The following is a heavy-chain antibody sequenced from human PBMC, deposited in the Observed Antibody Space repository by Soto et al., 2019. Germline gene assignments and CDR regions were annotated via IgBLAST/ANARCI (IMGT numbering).Heavy chain of an antibody. CDR2: TYYRSKWYN. CDR3: ARDRGILVVVPAAPRGFDY. J-gene: IGHJ4*02. CDR1: GDSVSSNSAA. D-gene: IGHD2-2*01. Sequence: PSQTLSLTCAISGDSVSSNSAAWNWIRQSPSRGLEWLGRTYYRSKWYNDYAVSVKSRITINPDTSKNQFSLQLNSVTPEDTAVYYCARDRGILVVVPAAPRGFDYWGQGTLVTVSS. V-gene: IGHV6-1*01.